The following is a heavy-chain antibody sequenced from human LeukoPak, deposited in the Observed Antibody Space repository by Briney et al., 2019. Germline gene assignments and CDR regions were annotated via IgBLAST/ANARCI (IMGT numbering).Heavy chain of an antibody. CDR3: ARGGYGDYRY. J-gene: IGHJ4*02. D-gene: IGHD4-17*01. CDR2: IKQDGSEK. V-gene: IGHV3-7*01. Sequence: GGSLRLSCAASGFTLSNYAMNWVRQAPGKGLEWVANIKQDGSEKYYVDSVKGRFTISRDNAKNSLYLQMNSLRAEDTAVYYCARGGYGDYRYWGQGTLVTVSS. CDR1: GFTLSNYA.